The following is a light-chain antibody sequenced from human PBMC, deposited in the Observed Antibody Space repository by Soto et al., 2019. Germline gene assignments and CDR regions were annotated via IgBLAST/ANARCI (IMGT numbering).Light chain of an antibody. CDR3: QQYGSSPGT. CDR1: QTVGSSY. J-gene: IGKJ1*01. Sequence: EIVLTQSPGTLSLSPGERATLSCRASQTVGSSYLAWYRQKPGQAPRLLIYGASSRDTGIPDRFSGSGSGTDFTLTISRLEPEDFAVYYCQQYGSSPGTFGQGTKVDFK. V-gene: IGKV3-20*01. CDR2: GAS.